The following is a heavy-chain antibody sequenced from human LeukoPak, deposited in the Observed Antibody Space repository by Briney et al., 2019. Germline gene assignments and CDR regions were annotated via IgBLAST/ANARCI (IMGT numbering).Heavy chain of an antibody. D-gene: IGHD5-12*01. CDR2: ISGSGGST. V-gene: IGHV3-23*01. Sequence: PGGSLRLSCAASGFTFSSYAMSWVRQAPGKGLEWVSAISGSGGSTYCADSVKGRFTISRDNSKNTLNLQMNSLRAEDTAVYYCAKASGYDKYFDYWGQGTLVTVSS. CDR1: GFTFSSYA. CDR3: AKASGYDKYFDY. J-gene: IGHJ4*02.